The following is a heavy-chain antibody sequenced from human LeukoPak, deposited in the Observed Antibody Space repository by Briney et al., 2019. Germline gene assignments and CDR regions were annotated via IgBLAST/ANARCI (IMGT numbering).Heavy chain of an antibody. CDR2: ISSSSSYI. V-gene: IGHV3-21*01. D-gene: IGHD1-26*01. CDR1: GFTFSSYS. Sequence: RSGGSLRLSCGASGFTFSSYSMNWVRQAPGKGREWVSSISSSSSYIYYADSVKGRFTISRDNAKNSLYLQMNSLRAEDTAVYYCARGVGASATHFDYWGQGTLVTLSS. J-gene: IGHJ4*02. CDR3: ARGVGASATHFDY.